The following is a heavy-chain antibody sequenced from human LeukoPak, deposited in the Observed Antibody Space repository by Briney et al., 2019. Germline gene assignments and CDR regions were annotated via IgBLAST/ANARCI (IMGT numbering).Heavy chain of an antibody. V-gene: IGHV3-9*01. Sequence: PGGSLRLSCAASGFTFDDYAMHWVRQTPGKGLEWVSFISWNSGRIDYADSVKGRFTISRDNAKNSLYLQMNSLRADDTALYYCAKDHDYGGNSGRYFDYWGQGTLVTVSS. CDR3: AKDHDYGGNSGRYFDY. J-gene: IGHJ4*02. CDR1: GFTFDDYA. CDR2: ISWNSGRI. D-gene: IGHD4-23*01.